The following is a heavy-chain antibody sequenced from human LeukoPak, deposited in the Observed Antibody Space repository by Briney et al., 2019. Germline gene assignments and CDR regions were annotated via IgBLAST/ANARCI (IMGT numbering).Heavy chain of an antibody. CDR3: ARVGSTTGYYY. Sequence: GGSLRLSCAASGFTFSSYWMHWVRQAPGKGLVWVSRINSDGSSTSYADSVKGRFTISRDNAKNTLYLQMNSLRAEDTAVYYCARVGSTTGYYYWGQGTLVTVSS. J-gene: IGHJ4*02. D-gene: IGHD3-9*01. V-gene: IGHV3-74*01. CDR2: INSDGSST. CDR1: GFTFSSYW.